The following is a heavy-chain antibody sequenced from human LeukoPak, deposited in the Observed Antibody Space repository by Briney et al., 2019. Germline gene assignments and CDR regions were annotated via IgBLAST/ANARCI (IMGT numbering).Heavy chain of an antibody. D-gene: IGHD6-13*01. Sequence: PGGSLRLSCAASGFTFSSYGMHWVRQAPGKGLEWVAFIRYDGSNKYYADSVKGRFTISRDNSKNTLYLQMNSLRAEDTAVYYCARDDSSWYFAFDYWGQGTLVTVSS. V-gene: IGHV3-30*02. CDR3: ARDDSSWYFAFDY. J-gene: IGHJ4*02. CDR1: GFTFSSYG. CDR2: IRYDGSNK.